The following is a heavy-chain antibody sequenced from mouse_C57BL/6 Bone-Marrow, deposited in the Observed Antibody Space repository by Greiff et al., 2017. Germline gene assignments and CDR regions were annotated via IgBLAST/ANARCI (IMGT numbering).Heavy chain of an antibody. D-gene: IGHD1-1*01. J-gene: IGHJ1*03. CDR3: ARFHYYGSSYDWYFDV. CDR1: GYTFTDYY. V-gene: IGHV1-84*01. Sequence: QVQLKESGPELVKPGASVKISCKASGYTFTDYYINWVKQRPGQGLEWIGWIYPGSGNTKYNEKFKGKATLTVDTSSSTAYMQLSSLTSEDSAVYFCARFHYYGSSYDWYFDVWGTGTTVTVSS. CDR2: IYPGSGNT.